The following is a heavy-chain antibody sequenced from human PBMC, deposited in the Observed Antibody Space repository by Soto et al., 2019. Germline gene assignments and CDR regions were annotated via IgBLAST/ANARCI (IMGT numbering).Heavy chain of an antibody. D-gene: IGHD5-18*01. CDR2: ISSSSTT. Sequence: LRLSCAASGFTFSTFGMNWVRQAPGKGLEWVSYISSSSTTYYADSVKGRFTISRDNAKKSLYLQMNSLRDEDTAVYYCARRYSYGYEFDYWGQGTLVTVS. J-gene: IGHJ4*02. V-gene: IGHV3-48*02. CDR1: GFTFSTFG. CDR3: ARRYSYGYEFDY.